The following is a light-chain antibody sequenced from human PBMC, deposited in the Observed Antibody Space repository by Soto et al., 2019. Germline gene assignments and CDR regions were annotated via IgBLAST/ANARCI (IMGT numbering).Light chain of an antibody. CDR2: EDN. Sequence: NFMLTQPHSVSESPGKTVTISCTRSSGSIASNYVQWYQQRPGSAPTTVTYEDNQRPSGVPDRFSGSIDSSSNSASLTISGLKTEDEADYYCQSYDSSKGVVFGGGTKLTVL. V-gene: IGLV6-57*04. J-gene: IGLJ2*01. CDR3: QSYDSSKGVV. CDR1: SGSIASNY.